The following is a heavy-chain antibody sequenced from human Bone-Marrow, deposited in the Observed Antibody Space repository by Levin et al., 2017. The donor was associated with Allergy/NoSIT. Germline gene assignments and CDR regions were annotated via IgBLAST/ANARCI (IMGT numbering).Heavy chain of an antibody. CDR2: IYHSGST. D-gene: IGHD4-23*01. CDR3: ARGSYFGGLSFDC. CDR1: GGSVSSGSYY. Sequence: SCTVSGGSVSSGSYYWSWIRPPPGKGLEWIAYIYHSGSTKYNPSLKSRVTISLDTSRNQFFLMLTSLTAASTAVYYCARGSYFGGLSFDCWGQGTLVTVSS. J-gene: IGHJ4*02. V-gene: IGHV4-61*01.